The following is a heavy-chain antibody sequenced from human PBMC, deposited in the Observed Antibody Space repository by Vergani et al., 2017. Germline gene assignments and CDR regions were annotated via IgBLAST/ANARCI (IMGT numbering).Heavy chain of an antibody. V-gene: IGHV3-11*06. CDR2: ISSSSSYT. J-gene: IGHJ4*02. Sequence: QVQLVESGGGLVKPGGSLRLSCAASGFTFSDYYMSWIRQAPGKGLEWVSYISSSSSYTNYADSVKGRFTISRDNAKNSLYLQMNSLRAEDTAVYYCARDLVVYATREASPIDYWGQGTLVTVSS. CDR1: GFTFSDYY. D-gene: IGHD2-8*02. CDR3: ARDLVVYATREASPIDY.